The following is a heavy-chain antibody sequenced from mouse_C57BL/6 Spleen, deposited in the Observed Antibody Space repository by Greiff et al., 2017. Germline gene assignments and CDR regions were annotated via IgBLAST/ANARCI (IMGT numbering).Heavy chain of an antibody. CDR3: ARGRGITTPHGAMDY. Sequence: QVQLQQSGPELVKPGASVKISCKASGYAFSSSWMNWVKQRPGKGLEWIRRIYPGDGDTNYNGKFKGKATLTADKSSSTAYMQLSSLTSEDSAVYFCARGRGITTPHGAMDYWGQGTSVTVSS. D-gene: IGHD1-1*01. CDR1: GYAFSSSW. CDR2: IYPGDGDT. V-gene: IGHV1-82*01. J-gene: IGHJ4*01.